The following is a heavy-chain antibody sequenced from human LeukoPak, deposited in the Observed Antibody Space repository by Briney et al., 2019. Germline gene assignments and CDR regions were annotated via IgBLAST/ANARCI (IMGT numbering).Heavy chain of an antibody. V-gene: IGHV1-2*02. CDR3: ASGPGIAVAGSTG. D-gene: IGHD6-19*01. Sequence: GASVKVSCKTSGYTFTGYYIHWVRQAPGQGLEWMGWINPDSGGTNYAQNFQGRVTMTRDTSISTAYMELSRLISDDTAVYYCASGPGIAVAGSTGWGQGTLVTVSS. CDR2: INPDSGGT. CDR1: GYTFTGYY. J-gene: IGHJ4*02.